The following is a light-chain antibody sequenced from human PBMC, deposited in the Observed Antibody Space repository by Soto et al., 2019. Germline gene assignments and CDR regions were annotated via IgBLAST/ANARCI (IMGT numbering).Light chain of an antibody. CDR3: QQSMT. CDR2: KVS. V-gene: IGKV1-5*03. CDR1: ENTGGW. J-gene: IGKJ4*01. Sequence: DIQMTQSPSTLSASVGDRVTITCRASENTGGWLAWYQHKPGKAPRLLIYKVSVLENGVPSRFSGSGSGTDFTLTISCLQPDEFASYYCQQSMTFGGGSKVEIK.